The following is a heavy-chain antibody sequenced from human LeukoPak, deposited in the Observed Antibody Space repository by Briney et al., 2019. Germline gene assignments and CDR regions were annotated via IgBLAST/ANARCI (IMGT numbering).Heavy chain of an antibody. D-gene: IGHD3-9*01. CDR1: GFAFSSFA. CDR2: ISGSGGST. Sequence: PGGSLRLSCAASGFAFSSFAMSWVRQAPGKGLEWVSAISGSGGSTYYADSVKGRFTISRDNSKNTLYLQMNSLRAEDTAVYYCAKDDILTGYAFDYWGQGTLVTVSS. V-gene: IGHV3-23*01. CDR3: AKDDILTGYAFDY. J-gene: IGHJ4*02.